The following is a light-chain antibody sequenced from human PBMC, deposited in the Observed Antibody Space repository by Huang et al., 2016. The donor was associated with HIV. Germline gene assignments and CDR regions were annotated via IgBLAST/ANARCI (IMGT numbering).Light chain of an antibody. CDR1: QSLSSW. CDR2: KAS. Sequence: DIQMTQSPSTLSASVGDRVTITCRASQSLSSWLAWYQQKPGKAPKLLIHKASSLESGVPSRFSGSGAGTEFTLTISSLQPDDFATYYCQQYNSYSSLTFGGGTKVEIK. V-gene: IGKV1-5*03. J-gene: IGKJ4*01. CDR3: QQYNSYSSLT.